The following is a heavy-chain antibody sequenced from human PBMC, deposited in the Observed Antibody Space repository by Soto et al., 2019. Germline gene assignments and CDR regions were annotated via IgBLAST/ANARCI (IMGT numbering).Heavy chain of an antibody. CDR1: GFTFSSYA. Sequence: LRLSCAASGFTFSSYAMSWVRQAPGKGLEWVSAISGSADSTYYADSVEGRFTISRDNSKNTLFLHMNSLGAEDTAVYYCAKIQQWTIFDCWGQGTLVTVSS. CDR2: ISGSADST. CDR3: AKIQQWTIFDC. J-gene: IGHJ4*02. V-gene: IGHV3-23*01. D-gene: IGHD5-18*01.